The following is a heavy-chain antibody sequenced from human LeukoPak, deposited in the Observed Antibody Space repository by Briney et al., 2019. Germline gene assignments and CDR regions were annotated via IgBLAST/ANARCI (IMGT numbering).Heavy chain of an antibody. D-gene: IGHD1-26*01. CDR3: ARVSGSQRVDY. CDR1: GGSISSYY. J-gene: IGHJ4*02. CDR2: IYYSGST. Sequence: PSETLSLTCTVSGGSISSYYWGWIRQPPGKGLEWIGSIYYSGSTYYNPSLKSRVTISVDTSKNQFSLKLSSVTAADTAVYYCARVSGSQRVDYWGQGTLVTVSS. V-gene: IGHV4-39*07.